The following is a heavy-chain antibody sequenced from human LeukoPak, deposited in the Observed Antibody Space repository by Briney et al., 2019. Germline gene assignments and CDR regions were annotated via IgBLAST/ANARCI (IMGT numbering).Heavy chain of an antibody. CDR2: ISSSSSYI. Sequence: GGSLRLSCAASGFTFSSYSMNWVRQAPGKGLEWVSSISSSSSYIYYADSVKGRFTISRDNAKNSLYLQMNSLRAEDTAVYYCARDRGREMATTRALGYWGQGTLVTVSS. CDR3: ARDRGREMATTRALGY. D-gene: IGHD5-24*01. V-gene: IGHV3-21*01. CDR1: GFTFSSYS. J-gene: IGHJ4*02.